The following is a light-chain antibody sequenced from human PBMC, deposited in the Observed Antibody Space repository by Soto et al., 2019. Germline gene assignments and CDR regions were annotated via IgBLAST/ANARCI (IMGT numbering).Light chain of an antibody. Sequence: EIVLTQSPATLSLSPGERDTLSCRASQSVSSYLAWYQQKPGQAPRLLIYDASKRATGIPARFSGSGSGTDFTLTISSLEPEDFAVYYCQQRSNWPRALTFGGGTKVDIK. CDR1: QSVSSY. V-gene: IGKV3-11*01. J-gene: IGKJ4*01. CDR3: QQRSNWPRALT. CDR2: DAS.